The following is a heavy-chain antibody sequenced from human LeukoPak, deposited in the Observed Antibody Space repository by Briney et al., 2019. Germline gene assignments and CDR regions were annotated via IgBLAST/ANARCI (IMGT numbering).Heavy chain of an antibody. Sequence: GGSLRLSCAASGFTFSSYAMSWVRQAPGKGLEWASAISGSGGSTYYADSVKGRFTISRDNSKNTLYLQMNSLRAEDTAVYYCAKGTAVAGTFDPWGQGTLVTVSS. CDR1: GFTFSSYA. CDR2: ISGSGGST. J-gene: IGHJ5*02. CDR3: AKGTAVAGTFDP. V-gene: IGHV3-23*01. D-gene: IGHD6-19*01.